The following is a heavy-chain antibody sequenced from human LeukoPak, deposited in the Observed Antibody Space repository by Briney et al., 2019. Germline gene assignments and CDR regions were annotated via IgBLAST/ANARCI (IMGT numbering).Heavy chain of an antibody. CDR2: IYHSGST. Sequence: SQTLSLICTVSGGSISSGGYYWSWIRQPPGKGLEWIGYIYHSGSTYYNPSLKSRVTISVDRSKNQFSLKLSSVTAADTAVYYCARDPGAVAGTGLNWFDPWGQGTLVTVSS. D-gene: IGHD6-19*01. CDR1: GGSISSGGYY. V-gene: IGHV4-30-2*01. J-gene: IGHJ5*02. CDR3: ARDPGAVAGTGLNWFDP.